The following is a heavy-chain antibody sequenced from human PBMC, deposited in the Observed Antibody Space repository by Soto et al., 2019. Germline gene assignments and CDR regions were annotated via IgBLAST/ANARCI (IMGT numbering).Heavy chain of an antibody. D-gene: IGHD3-10*01. J-gene: IGHJ5*02. Sequence: QVQLVESGGGVVQPGKSLRLSCAASGFTFSDYALNWVRQAPGKGLEWLAIIAYDESHVDYADSVKRRFTISRDNSNNTLYLHMNSLRADDTAVYFCARELPPKAIRAVMFSWGQGTLVTLSS. CDR2: IAYDESHV. CDR3: ARELPPKAIRAVMFS. V-gene: IGHV3-30-3*01. CDR1: GFTFSDYA.